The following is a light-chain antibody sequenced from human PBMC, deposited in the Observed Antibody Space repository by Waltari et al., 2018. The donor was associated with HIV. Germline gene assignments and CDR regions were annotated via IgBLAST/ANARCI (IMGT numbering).Light chain of an antibody. CDR1: QTINNH. Sequence: DIQMTQSPPFLSASVGDRVTITCRASQTINNHLNWFRQKSGEPPELLIFGASSLQTGVPSRFSGGVSGTDFPLTISSLQPEDYATYYCQQSYSAVWTFAQGTKVEV. J-gene: IGKJ1*01. CDR2: GAS. CDR3: QQSYSAVWT. V-gene: IGKV1-39*01.